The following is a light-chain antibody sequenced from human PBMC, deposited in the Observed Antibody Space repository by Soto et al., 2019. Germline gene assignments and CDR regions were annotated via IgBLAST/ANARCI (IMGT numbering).Light chain of an antibody. CDR3: QQYNSYWT. CDR2: DAS. Sequence: DIQMTQSPSTLSASVGDRVTITCRASQSISSWLAWYQQKPGKAPKLLIYDASSLESGGPSRFSGSGSGTEFTLTISSLQPEDFADYYCQQYNSYWTFGQGTKVEIK. CDR1: QSISSW. V-gene: IGKV1-5*01. J-gene: IGKJ1*01.